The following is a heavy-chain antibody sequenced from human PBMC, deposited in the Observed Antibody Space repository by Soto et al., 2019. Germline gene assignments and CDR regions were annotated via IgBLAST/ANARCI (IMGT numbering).Heavy chain of an antibody. CDR3: ARGGIIMVRGRQWFDP. CDR1: GGSFSGYY. J-gene: IGHJ5*02. CDR2: INHSGST. V-gene: IGHV4-34*01. D-gene: IGHD3-10*01. Sequence: TSETLSLTCAVYGGSFSGYYWRWIRQPPGKGLEWIGEINHSGSTNYNPSLKSRVTISVDTSKKQFSLKLSSVTAADTAVYYCARGGIIMVRGRQWFDPWGQGTLVTVSS.